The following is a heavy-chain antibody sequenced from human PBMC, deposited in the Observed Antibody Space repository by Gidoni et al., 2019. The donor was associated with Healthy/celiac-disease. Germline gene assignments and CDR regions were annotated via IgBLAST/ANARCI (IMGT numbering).Heavy chain of an antibody. J-gene: IGHJ6*02. CDR3: ARGLGYKYGYSGGMDV. D-gene: IGHD5-18*01. Sequence: VQLQQWGAGLLKPSETLCLTCAVYGWSFSGYYWSGIRQPQWKGVEWIGEINHSGSTNYNPSLKSRVTISVDTSKNQFSLKLSSVTAADTAVYYCARGLGYKYGYSGGMDVWGQGTTVTVSS. V-gene: IGHV4-34*01. CDR2: INHSGST. CDR1: GWSFSGYY.